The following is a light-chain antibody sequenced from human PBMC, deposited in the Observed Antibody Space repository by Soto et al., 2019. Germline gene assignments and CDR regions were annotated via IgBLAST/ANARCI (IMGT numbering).Light chain of an antibody. CDR1: SSDVGTYNY. CDR2: DVS. CDR3: CSYAGGYTHAV. Sequence: SAVTQPRSVSGPPGQAVSISCSGTSSDVGTYNYVSWYQQHPGKAPKLMIYDVSKRPSGVPDRFSGSKSGNTASLTISGLQAEDEADYYCCSYAGGYTHAVFGGGTKVTVL. J-gene: IGLJ2*01. V-gene: IGLV2-11*01.